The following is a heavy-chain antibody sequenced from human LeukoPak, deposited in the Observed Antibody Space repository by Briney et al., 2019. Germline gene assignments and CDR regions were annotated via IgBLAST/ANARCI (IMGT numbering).Heavy chain of an antibody. CDR3: ASHSGGYAY. V-gene: IGHV4-30-4*07. D-gene: IGHD5-12*01. J-gene: IGHJ4*02. Sequence: SETLSLTCTVSGGSISSGGYSWSWIRQPPGKGLEWIGYIYYSGSAYYNSSLKSRVTISLDTSKNQCSLTVSSVTAADTAVYYCASHSGGYAYWGQGTLVTVSS. CDR1: GGSISSGGYS. CDR2: IYYSGSA.